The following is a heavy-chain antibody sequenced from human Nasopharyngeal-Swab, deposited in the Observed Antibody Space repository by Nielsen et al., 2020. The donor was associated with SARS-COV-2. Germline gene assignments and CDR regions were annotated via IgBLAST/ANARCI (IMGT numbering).Heavy chain of an antibody. CDR2: IYYSGST. V-gene: IGHV4-39*01. CDR3: ATYYYGPGSYNY. J-gene: IGHJ4*02. CDR1: GGSISSSSYY. D-gene: IGHD3-10*01. Sequence: SETLSLTCTVSGGSISSSSYYWGWIRQPPGKGLEWIGSIYYSGSTYYNPSLKSRVTISVDTSKNQFSLKLSSVTAADTAVYYCATYYYGPGSYNYWGQGTLVTVSS.